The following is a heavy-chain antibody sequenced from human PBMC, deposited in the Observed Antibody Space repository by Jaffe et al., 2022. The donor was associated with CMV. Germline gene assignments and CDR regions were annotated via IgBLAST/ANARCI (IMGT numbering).Heavy chain of an antibody. D-gene: IGHD3-10*01. CDR2: VSGSGDTT. CDR3: GKGSTGSYYGNYYYYMDV. CDR1: GFTFRSYG. V-gene: IGHV3-23*04. J-gene: IGHJ6*03. Sequence: EVQLVEVGGGLAQPGGSLTLSCVGSGFTFRSYGMSWVRQAPGKGLEWVSGVSGSGDTTYYAENVRGRFTISRDNSKNTLYLQMNTLRAEDTAIYYCGKGSTGSYYGNYYYYMDVWGKGTTVTVSS.